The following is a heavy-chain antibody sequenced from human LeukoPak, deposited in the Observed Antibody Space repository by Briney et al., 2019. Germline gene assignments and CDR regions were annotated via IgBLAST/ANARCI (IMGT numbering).Heavy chain of an antibody. CDR1: GFTFSSYA. D-gene: IGHD4-23*01. V-gene: IGHV3-30*04. J-gene: IGHJ4*02. CDR3: ARDVGATSTTVGSY. Sequence: PGWSLRLSCAASGFTFSSYAMHWVRQAPGKGVEWVAVISYDGNYADSVKGRFTISRDNSKITLYLQMNSLRAEDTAVYYCARDVGATSTTVGSYWGQGTLVTVSS. CDR2: ISYDG.